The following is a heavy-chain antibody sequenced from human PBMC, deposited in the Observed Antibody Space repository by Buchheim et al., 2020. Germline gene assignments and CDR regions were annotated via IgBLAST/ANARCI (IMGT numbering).Heavy chain of an antibody. D-gene: IGHD1-26*01. CDR3: ARDLSGSQDY. J-gene: IGHJ4*02. V-gene: IGHV3-74*01. CDR2: INEDGSFT. CDR1: GFTLRTYW. Sequence: EVQLEESGGGLVQPGGSLRLSCAASGFTLRTYWMHWVRQAPGKGLEWVSRINEDGSFTNYADSVKGRFTISRDNAENTLYLQMTSLRVEDTAMYYCARDLSGSQDYMGQGTL.